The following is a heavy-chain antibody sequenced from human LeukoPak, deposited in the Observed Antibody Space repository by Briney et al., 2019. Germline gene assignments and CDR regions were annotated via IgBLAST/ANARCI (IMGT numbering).Heavy chain of an antibody. CDR1: GFTFSSYA. V-gene: IGHV3-23*01. CDR2: ISGSGGST. CDR3: AKDRWVKNSGSYETYYFDY. D-gene: IGHD1-26*01. J-gene: IGHJ4*02. Sequence: GGSLRLSCAASGFTFSSYAMSWVRQAPGKGLEWVSAISGSGGSTYYADSVKGRFTISRDNSKNTLYLQMNSLRAEDTAVYYCAKDRWVKNSGSYETYYFDYWGQGTLVTVSS.